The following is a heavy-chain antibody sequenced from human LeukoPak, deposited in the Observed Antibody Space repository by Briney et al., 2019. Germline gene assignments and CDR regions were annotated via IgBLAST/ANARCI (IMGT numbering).Heavy chain of an antibody. CDR2: IRSKANGGTT. CDR3: VRDRTLISTASFHI. V-gene: IGHV3-49*04. J-gene: IGHJ3*02. D-gene: IGHD1-14*01. Sequence: GGSLRLSRTASGFTFGDYAMNWVRQAPGKGLEWVAIIRSKANGGTTEYAASVKGRFSISRDDFRSIAYLQMNSLKTEDAAVYYCVRDRTLISTASFHIWGQGTMVTVSS. CDR1: GFTFGDYA.